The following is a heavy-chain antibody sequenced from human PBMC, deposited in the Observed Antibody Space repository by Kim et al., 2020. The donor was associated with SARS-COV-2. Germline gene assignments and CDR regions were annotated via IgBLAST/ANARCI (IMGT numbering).Heavy chain of an antibody. CDR1: GFTFGDYA. CDR2: IRSKAYGGTT. Sequence: GGSLRLSCTASGFTFGDYAMSWFRQAPGKGLEWVGFIRSKAYGGTTEYAASVKGRFTISRDDSKSIAYLQMNSLKTEDTAVYYCTRDGGSLRYFDWLFYWGQGTLVTVSS. J-gene: IGHJ4*02. D-gene: IGHD3-9*01. V-gene: IGHV3-49*03. CDR3: TRDGGSLRYFDWLFY.